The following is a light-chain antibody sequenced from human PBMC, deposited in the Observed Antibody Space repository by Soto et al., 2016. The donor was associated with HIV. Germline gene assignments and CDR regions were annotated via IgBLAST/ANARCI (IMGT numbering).Light chain of an antibody. Sequence: SSELTQDPAVSVALGQTVRITCQGDSLRSYYASWYQQKPGQAPVLVIYGKNNRPSGIPDRFSGSSSGNTASLTITGAQAEDEADYYCNSRDSSDNHWVFGGGDQA. CDR3: NSRDSSDNHWV. V-gene: IGLV3-19*01. J-gene: IGLJ3*02. CDR1: SLRSYY. CDR2: GKN.